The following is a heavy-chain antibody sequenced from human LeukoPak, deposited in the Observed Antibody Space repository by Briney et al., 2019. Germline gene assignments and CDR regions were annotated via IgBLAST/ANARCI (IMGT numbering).Heavy chain of an antibody. J-gene: IGHJ4*02. CDR1: GFTFSSYG. CDR2: IPYDGSDK. CDR3: RDAFDY. V-gene: IGHV3-30*02. Sequence: GGSLRLSCAASGFTFSSYGMHWVRQAPGKGLEWVAFIPYDGSDKYYADSVKGRFTISRDNSKTTLYLQMNSLRAEDTAVYYCRDAFDYWGQGTLVTVSS.